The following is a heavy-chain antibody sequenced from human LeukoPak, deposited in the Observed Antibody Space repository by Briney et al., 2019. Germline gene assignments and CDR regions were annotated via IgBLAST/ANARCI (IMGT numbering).Heavy chain of an antibody. CDR1: GYTFTGYY. CDR3: ARARRFVVVPAAIPKHYYYYMDV. J-gene: IGHJ6*03. Sequence: ASVKVSCKASGYTFTGYYMHWVRQAPGQGLEWMGWINPNSGGTNYAQKFQGRVTMTRDTSISTAYMELSRLRSDDTAVYYCARARRFVVVPAAIPKHYYYYMDVWGKGTTVTISS. D-gene: IGHD2-2*01. CDR2: INPNSGGT. V-gene: IGHV1-2*02.